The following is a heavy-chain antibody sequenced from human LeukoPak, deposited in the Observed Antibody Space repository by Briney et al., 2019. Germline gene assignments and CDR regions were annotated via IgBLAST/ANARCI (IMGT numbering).Heavy chain of an antibody. D-gene: IGHD2-21*02. Sequence: SETLSLTCTVSGGSISSGDYYWSWIRQPPGKGLEWIGYIYYSGSTNYNPSLKSRVTISVDTSKNQFSLKLSSVTAADTAVYYCARRIVVVTAIPSWYFDLWGRGTLVTVSS. V-gene: IGHV4-61*08. CDR1: GGSISSGDYY. CDR2: IYYSGST. CDR3: ARRIVVVTAIPSWYFDL. J-gene: IGHJ2*01.